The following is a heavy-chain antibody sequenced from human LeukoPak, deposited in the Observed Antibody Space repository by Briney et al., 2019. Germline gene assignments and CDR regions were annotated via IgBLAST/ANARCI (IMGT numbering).Heavy chain of an antibody. CDR3: ARESDYGDYFDY. D-gene: IGHD3-16*01. J-gene: IGHJ4*02. V-gene: IGHV3-13*01. CDR1: GFTFSSYD. CDR2: IGTAGDT. Sequence: PGGSLRPSCAASGFTFSSYDMHWVRQATGKGLEWVSAIGTAGDTYYPGSVKGRFTISRENAKNSLYLQMNSLRAGDTAVYYCARESDYGDYFDYWGQGTLVTVSS.